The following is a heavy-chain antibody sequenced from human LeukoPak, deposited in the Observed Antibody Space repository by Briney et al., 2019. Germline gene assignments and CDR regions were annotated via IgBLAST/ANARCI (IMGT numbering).Heavy chain of an antibody. CDR3: ARGQLRLRSPLYNWNVGGY. Sequence: ASVTVSCKASGYTFTGYYMHWVRQAPGQGLEWMGWINPNSGGTNYAQKSQGRVTMTRDTSISTAYMELSRLRSDDTAVYYCARGQLRLRSPLYNWNVGGYWGQGTLVTVSS. D-gene: IGHD1-1*01. J-gene: IGHJ4*02. V-gene: IGHV1-2*02. CDR1: GYTFTGYY. CDR2: INPNSGGT.